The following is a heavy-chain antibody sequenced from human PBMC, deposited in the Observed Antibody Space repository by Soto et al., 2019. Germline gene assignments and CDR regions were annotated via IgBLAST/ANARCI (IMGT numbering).Heavy chain of an antibody. J-gene: IGHJ1*01. V-gene: IGHV4-59*08. CDR3: ARHGDNCSGGSCLVDSFQH. CDR2: IYYSGST. CDR1: GGSISSYY. D-gene: IGHD2-15*01. Sequence: SETLSLTCTVSGGSISSYYWSWIRQPPGKGLEWIGYIYYSGSTNYNPSLKSRVTISVDTSKNQFSLKLSSVTAADTAVYYCARHGDNCSGGSCLVDSFQHWGQGTLVTVSS.